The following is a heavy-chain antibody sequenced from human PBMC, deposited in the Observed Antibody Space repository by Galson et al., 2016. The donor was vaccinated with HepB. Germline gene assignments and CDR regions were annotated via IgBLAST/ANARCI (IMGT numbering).Heavy chain of an antibody. V-gene: IGHV3-74*01. Sequence: SLRLSCAASGFTFSGYAIHWVRQVPGKGLVWVSRMSSDGSDIRYADSVKDRFTISRDDAKNTVHLQMNSLRAEDTAVYYCARGGPSPVAHFDYWGQGTLVTVSS. D-gene: IGHD6-19*01. J-gene: IGHJ4*02. CDR3: ARGGPSPVAHFDY. CDR2: MSSDGSDI. CDR1: GFTFSGYA.